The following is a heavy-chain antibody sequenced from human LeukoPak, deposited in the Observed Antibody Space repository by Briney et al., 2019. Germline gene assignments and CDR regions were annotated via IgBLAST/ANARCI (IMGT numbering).Heavy chain of an antibody. CDR1: GFTFSSYG. Sequence: GGSLRLSCAASGFTFSSYGMSWVRQAPGKGLEWVSAISGSGGSTYYADSVKGRFTISRDNSKNSLYLQMNSLRAEDTAVYYCARPAGGDCSGGSCQTDYYYYYMDVWGKGTTVTVSS. V-gene: IGHV3-23*01. CDR3: ARPAGGDCSGGSCQTDYYYYYMDV. J-gene: IGHJ6*03. D-gene: IGHD2-15*01. CDR2: ISGSGGST.